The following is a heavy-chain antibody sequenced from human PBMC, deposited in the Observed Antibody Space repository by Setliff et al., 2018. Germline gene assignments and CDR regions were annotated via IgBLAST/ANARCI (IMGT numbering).Heavy chain of an antibody. CDR1: GFTVSSDY. CDR2: IGNIGTKM. D-gene: IGHD3-3*01. CDR3: VRGDTIFGVIINSIGGRWFDY. J-gene: IGHJ4*02. V-gene: IGHV3-48*03. Sequence: GGSLRLSCAASGFTVSSDYMSWFRQAPGKGLEWVSYIGNIGTKMSYRDSVKGRFTVSRDDAKNSLYLQMNNLRAEDTATYYCVRGDTIFGVIINSIGGRWFDYWGQGTPVTVSS.